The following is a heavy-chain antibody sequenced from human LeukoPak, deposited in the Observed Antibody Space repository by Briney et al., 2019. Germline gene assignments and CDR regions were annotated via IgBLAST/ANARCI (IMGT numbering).Heavy chain of an antibody. J-gene: IGHJ4*02. CDR2: IYTSGST. Sequence: PSETLSLTFTVSGGSITSGSYYWNWIRQPAGKGLEWIGRIYTSGSTNYNPSLKSRVTISVDPSKSQSSLKLSSVTTADTAIYYCARDGAPYSTGWYSWGQGTLVTVSS. V-gene: IGHV4-61*02. CDR1: GGSITSGSYY. CDR3: ARDGAPYSTGWYS. D-gene: IGHD6-19*01.